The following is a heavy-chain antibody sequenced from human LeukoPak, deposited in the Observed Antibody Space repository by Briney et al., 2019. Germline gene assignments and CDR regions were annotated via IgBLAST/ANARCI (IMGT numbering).Heavy chain of an antibody. CDR3: ARARVRDNWFDP. D-gene: IGHD4-23*01. Sequence: ASVKVSCKASGYTFTGYYMHWVRQAPGQGLEWMGWINPNSGGTNYAQKFQGRVTMTRDTSISTAYMELSRLRSDDTAVYYCARARVRDNWFDPWGQGTLVTVSS. CDR2: INPNSGGT. J-gene: IGHJ5*02. V-gene: IGHV1-2*02. CDR1: GYTFTGYY.